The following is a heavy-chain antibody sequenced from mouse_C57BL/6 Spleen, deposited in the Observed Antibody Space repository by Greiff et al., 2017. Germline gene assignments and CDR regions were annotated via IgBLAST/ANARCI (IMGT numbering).Heavy chain of an antibody. V-gene: IGHV1-5*01. Sequence: EVQLVESGTVLARPGASVKMSCKTSGYTFTSYWMHWVKQRPGQGLEWIGAIYPGNSDTSYNQKFKGKAKLTAVTSASTAYMELSSLTNEDSAVYYCTRKGFPITTVVATPFAYWGQGTLVTVSA. CDR2: IYPGNSDT. CDR3: TRKGFPITTVVATPFAY. CDR1: GYTFTSYW. J-gene: IGHJ3*01. D-gene: IGHD1-1*01.